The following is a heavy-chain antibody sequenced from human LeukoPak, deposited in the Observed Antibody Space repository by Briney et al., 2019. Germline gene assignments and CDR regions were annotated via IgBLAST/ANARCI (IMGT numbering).Heavy chain of an antibody. V-gene: IGHV3-7*03. CDR3: AREGPAVIRITMVRGPSDC. CDR1: GFTFSSYW. Sequence: GGSLRLSCAASGFTFSSYWMSWVRQAPGKGLEWVANIKQDGSEKYYVDSVKGRFTISRDNAKNSLYLQMNSLRAEDTAVYYCAREGPAVIRITMVRGPSDCWGQGTLVTVSS. J-gene: IGHJ4*02. D-gene: IGHD3-10*01. CDR2: IKQDGSEK.